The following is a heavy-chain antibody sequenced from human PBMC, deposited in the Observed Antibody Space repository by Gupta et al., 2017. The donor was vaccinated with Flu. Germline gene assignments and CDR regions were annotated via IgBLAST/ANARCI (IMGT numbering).Heavy chain of an antibody. D-gene: IGHD4-17*01. CDR1: GFTISSYG. Sequence: QVQLVESGGGVVQPGRSLRLSSAASGFTISSYGMHWVRQAPGKRLEWVAVIWYDGSNKYYADSVKGRFTISRDNSKNTLYLQMNSLRAEDTAVYYCARDSGLVTDYGDYAGYFDYWGQGTLVTVSS. J-gene: IGHJ4*02. V-gene: IGHV3-33*01. CDR3: ARDSGLVTDYGDYAGYFDY. CDR2: IWYDGSNK.